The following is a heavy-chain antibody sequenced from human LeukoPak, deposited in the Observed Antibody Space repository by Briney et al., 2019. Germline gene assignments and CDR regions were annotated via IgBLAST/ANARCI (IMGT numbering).Heavy chain of an antibody. Sequence: GGSLRLSCAASGFTFSSYAMSWVRQAPGKGLEWVSAISGSGGSTYYADSVKGRLTISRDSSKNTLYLQMNSLRAEDTAVYYCAKDAGDYSYYYYGMDVWGKGTTVTVSS. V-gene: IGHV3-23*01. CDR2: ISGSGGST. D-gene: IGHD4-17*01. CDR3: AKDAGDYSYYYYGMDV. CDR1: GFTFSSYA. J-gene: IGHJ6*04.